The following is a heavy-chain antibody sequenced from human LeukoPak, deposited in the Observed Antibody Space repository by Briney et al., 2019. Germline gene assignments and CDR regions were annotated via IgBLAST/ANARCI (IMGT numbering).Heavy chain of an antibody. Sequence: SETLSLTCTVSGGSISSYYWSWIRQPPGKGLEWIGYIYYSGSTNYNPSLKSRVTISVDTSKNQFSLKLSSVTAADTAVYYCARVTPFLHHLAVWSQGTLVTVSS. CDR1: GGSISSYY. D-gene: IGHD4-11*01. V-gene: IGHV4-59*01. J-gene: IGHJ4*02. CDR2: IYYSGST. CDR3: ARVTPFLHHLAV.